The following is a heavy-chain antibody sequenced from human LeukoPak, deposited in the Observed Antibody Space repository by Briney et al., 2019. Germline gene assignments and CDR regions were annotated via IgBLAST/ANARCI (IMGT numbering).Heavy chain of an antibody. CDR2: ISGDGGST. CDR1: GFTFDDYA. CDR3: AKGADSGDYTSFDY. V-gene: IGHV3-43*02. D-gene: IGHD4-17*01. Sequence: GGSLRLSCAASGFTFDDYAMHWVRQAPGKGLEWVSLISGDGGSTYYADSVKGRFTISRDNSKNSLYLQMNSLRTEDTALYYCAKGADSGDYTSFDYWGQGTLVTVSS. J-gene: IGHJ4*02.